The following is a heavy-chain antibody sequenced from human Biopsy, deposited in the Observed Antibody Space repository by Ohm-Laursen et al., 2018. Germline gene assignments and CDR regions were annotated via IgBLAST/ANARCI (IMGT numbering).Heavy chain of an antibody. D-gene: IGHD2/OR15-2a*01. J-gene: IGHJ6*02. Sequence: SQTLSLTCTVSGGSISSDYWSWIRQTPGKGLEWIGYIYYSGCTNYNPSLQSRVTISVDTSKNQFSLRLNSVTAADTAVYYCARATNSTGWPYYYFYGMDVWGQGTTVTVSS. CDR3: ARATNSTGWPYYYFYGMDV. CDR2: IYYSGCT. V-gene: IGHV4-59*01. CDR1: GGSISSDY.